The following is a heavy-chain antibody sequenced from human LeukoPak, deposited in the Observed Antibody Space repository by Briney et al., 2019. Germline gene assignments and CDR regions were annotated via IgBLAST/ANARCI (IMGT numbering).Heavy chain of an antibody. CDR3: ARDHRYAFDN. CDR1: GFTFSDYS. D-gene: IGHD5-12*01. J-gene: IGHJ4*02. V-gene: IGHV3-48*04. CDR2: VGICSGNT. Sequence: QSGGSLRLSCAASGFTFSDYSMNWVRQAPGKGLEWISYVGICSGNTKHADSVKGRFTISGDSAKNSVFLKMNSLRVEDTAVYYCARDHRYAFDNWGQGTLVTVSS.